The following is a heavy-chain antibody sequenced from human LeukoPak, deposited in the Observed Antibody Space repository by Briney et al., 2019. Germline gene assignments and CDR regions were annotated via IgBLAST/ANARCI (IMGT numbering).Heavy chain of an antibody. V-gene: IGHV3-21*01. CDR2: ISSSSSYI. CDR1: GFTFSTYS. CDR3: ARDRGEQVGVVDY. J-gene: IGHJ4*02. Sequence: PGGSLRLSCAASGFTFSTYSMNWVRQAPGKGLEWVSSISSSSSYIHYADSVKGRFTISRDNAKNSLYLQINSLRAEDTAVYYCARDRGEQVGVVDYWGQGTLVTVSS. D-gene: IGHD3-10*01.